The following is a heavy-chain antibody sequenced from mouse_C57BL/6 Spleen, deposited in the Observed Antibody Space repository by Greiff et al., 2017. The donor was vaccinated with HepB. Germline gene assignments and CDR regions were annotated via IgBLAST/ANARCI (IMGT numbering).Heavy chain of an antibody. Sequence: VQLQQSGAELVKPGASVKLSCKASGYTFTSYWMQWVKQRPGQGLEWIGEIDPSDSYTNYNQKFKGKATLTVDTSSSTAYMQLSSLTAEDSAVDYCARSDYYGSSMYYFDYWGQGTTLTVSS. J-gene: IGHJ2*01. V-gene: IGHV1-50*01. CDR2: IDPSDSYT. CDR1: GYTFTSYW. D-gene: IGHD1-1*01. CDR3: ARSDYYGSSMYYFDY.